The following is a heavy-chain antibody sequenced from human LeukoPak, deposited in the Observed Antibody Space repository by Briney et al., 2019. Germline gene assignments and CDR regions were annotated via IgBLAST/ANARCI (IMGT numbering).Heavy chain of an antibody. CDR3: ARDLLHCSSTSCSRLRYYYGMDV. J-gene: IGHJ6*02. CDR1: GLTFSSHW. CDR2: ITNDGSST. D-gene: IGHD2-2*01. Sequence: QAGGSLRLSCAASGLTFSSHWMHWVRQAPGKGLVWVSRITNDGSSTTYADSVKGRFTISRDNAKNSLYLQMNSLRAEDTAVYYCARDLLHCSSTSCSRLRYYYGMDVWGQGTTVTVSS. V-gene: IGHV3-74*01.